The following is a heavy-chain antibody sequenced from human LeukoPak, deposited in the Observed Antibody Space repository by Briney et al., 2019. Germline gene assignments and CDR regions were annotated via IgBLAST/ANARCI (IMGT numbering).Heavy chain of an antibody. CDR2: IYIGGST. CDR3: ARDESDSYDSSGYYFT. D-gene: IGHD3-22*01. J-gene: IGHJ5*02. CDR1: GFTVSSNY. Sequence: GGSLRLSCAVSGFTVSSNYVSWVRQAPGKGLEWVSVIYIGGSTYYADSVKGRFTISRDNSKNTLYLQMNSLRAEDTAVYYCARDESDSYDSSGYYFTWGQGTLVTVSS. V-gene: IGHV3-53*01.